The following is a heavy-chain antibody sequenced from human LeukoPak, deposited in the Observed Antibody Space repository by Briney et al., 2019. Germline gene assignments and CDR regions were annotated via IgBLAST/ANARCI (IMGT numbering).Heavy chain of an antibody. D-gene: IGHD6-13*01. V-gene: IGHV4-34*01. CDR3: ARGVPGYSSGWYVATLDY. Sequence: SETLSLTCAVYGGSISGYYWSWISQPRGKGLEWIGEINHSGSTNYNPSLKSRVTISVDTSKNQFSLKLSSVTAADTAVYYCARGVPGYSSGWYVATLDYWGQGTLVTVSS. J-gene: IGHJ4*02. CDR1: GGSISGYY. CDR2: INHSGST.